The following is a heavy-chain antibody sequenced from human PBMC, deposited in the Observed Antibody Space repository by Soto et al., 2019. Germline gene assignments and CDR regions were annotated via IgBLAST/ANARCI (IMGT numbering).Heavy chain of an antibody. V-gene: IGHV3-33*01. Sequence: QVQLVESGGGVVQPGRSLRLSCAASGFTFSSYGMHWVRQAPGKGLEWVAVIWYDGSNKYYADSVKGRFTISRDNSKNTLYLQMNSLRAEDTAVYCCARDQYCSSTSCYAFLDYWGQGTLVTVSS. D-gene: IGHD2-2*01. CDR2: IWYDGSNK. CDR1: GFTFSSYG. CDR3: ARDQYCSSTSCYAFLDY. J-gene: IGHJ4*02.